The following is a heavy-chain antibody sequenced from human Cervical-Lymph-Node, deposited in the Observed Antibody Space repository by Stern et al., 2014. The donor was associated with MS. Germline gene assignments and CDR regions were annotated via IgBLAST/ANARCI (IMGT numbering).Heavy chain of an antibody. D-gene: IGHD5-24*01. CDR1: GGILTDYV. J-gene: IGHJ6*02. V-gene: IGHV1-69*01. CDR2: IVPIFGQP. Sequence: QVQLVQSGGEVKKPGSSVKVSCKASGGILTDYVFNWVRQAPGQGLEWMGGIVPIFGQPNDGQKFRGRVTITADEYTSTAYMEVSSLRSEDTAVYYCARSLQFTYYYYYGMDVWGQGTTVTVSS. CDR3: ARSLQFTYYYYYGMDV.